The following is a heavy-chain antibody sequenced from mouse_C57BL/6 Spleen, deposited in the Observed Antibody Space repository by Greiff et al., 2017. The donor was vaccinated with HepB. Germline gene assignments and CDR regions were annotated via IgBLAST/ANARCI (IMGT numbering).Heavy chain of an antibody. D-gene: IGHD4-1*01. CDR1: GFNINDYY. CDR2: IDPEDGGT. CDR3: TRGWEGYYFDY. V-gene: IGHV14-1*01. Sequence: EVQLQQSGAELVRPGASVKLSCTASGFNINDYYMHWVKQRPEQGLEWIGRIDPEDGGTEYAPKFQGKATMTADTSSTTAYLQLSSLTSEDTAVYYCTRGWEGYYFDYWGQGTTLTVSS. J-gene: IGHJ2*01.